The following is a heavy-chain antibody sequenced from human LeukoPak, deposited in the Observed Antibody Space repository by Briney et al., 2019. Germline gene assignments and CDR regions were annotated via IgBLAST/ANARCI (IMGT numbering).Heavy chain of an antibody. Sequence: PGGSLRLSCAASGFTFSNYNMNWVRQAPGKGLEWVSSISSSSSYIYYADSVKGRFTISRDNSKNTLYLQMNSLRAEDTAVYYCANLHGGDGYNQPVFDYWGQGTLVTVSS. CDR2: ISSSSSYI. V-gene: IGHV3-21*04. CDR3: ANLHGGDGYNQPVFDY. J-gene: IGHJ4*02. CDR1: GFTFSNYN. D-gene: IGHD5-24*01.